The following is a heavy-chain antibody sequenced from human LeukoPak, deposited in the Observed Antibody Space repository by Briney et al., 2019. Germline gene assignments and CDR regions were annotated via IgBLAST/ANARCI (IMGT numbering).Heavy chain of an antibody. CDR1: GFTFSNYA. CDR2: ISGSGGST. V-gene: IGHV3-23*01. CDR3: AKVPYYYDSSGYYGSLDY. Sequence: PGGSLRLSCAASGFTFSNYAMSWGRNAPGAGLELGSAISGSGGSTYYADSVKGRFTISRDNSKNTLYPQMNSLRAEDTAVYYCAKVPYYYDSSGYYGSLDYWGQGTLVTVSS. J-gene: IGHJ4*02. D-gene: IGHD3-22*01.